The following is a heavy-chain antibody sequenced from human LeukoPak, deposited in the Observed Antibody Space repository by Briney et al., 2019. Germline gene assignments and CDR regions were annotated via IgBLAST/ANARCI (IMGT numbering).Heavy chain of an antibody. D-gene: IGHD1-1*01. V-gene: IGHV1-69*13. J-gene: IGHJ4*02. CDR2: IIPIFGTA. CDR3: ATRRSEGPFDY. Sequence: ASVKVSCKASGYTFIGYYMHWVRQAPGQGLEWMGGIIPIFGTANYAQKFQGRVTITADESTSTAYMELSSLRSEDTAVYYCATRRSEGPFDYWGQGTLVTVSS. CDR1: GYTFIGYY.